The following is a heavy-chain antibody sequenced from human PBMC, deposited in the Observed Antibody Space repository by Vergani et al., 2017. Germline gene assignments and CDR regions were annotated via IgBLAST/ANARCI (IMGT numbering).Heavy chain of an antibody. CDR1: GYTLTELS. D-gene: IGHD3-10*01. J-gene: IGHJ5*02. Sequence: QVQLVQSGAEVKKPGASVKVSCQVSGYTLTELSMHWVRQAPGKGLEWMGGFDPEDGETIYAQKFQGRVTMTEDTSTDTTYMELSSLRSEDRAVYYCAAILWFGDVPNLLGWFDPWGQGTLVTVSS. V-gene: IGHV1-24*01. CDR2: FDPEDGET. CDR3: AAILWFGDVPNLLGWFDP.